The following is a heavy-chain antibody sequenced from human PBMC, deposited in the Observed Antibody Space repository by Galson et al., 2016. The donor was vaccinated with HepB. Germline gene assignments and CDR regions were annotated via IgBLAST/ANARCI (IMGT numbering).Heavy chain of an antibody. Sequence: QSGAEVKKPGESLKISCKGYGYSFTYYWIGWVRQMPGQGLEWMGVIYPGDSITKYSPSFEDHVYMSVDKSVDTAYLQWDSLKASDTAMYYCAKQPVRGSRTDAFDVWGQETMVTVSS. J-gene: IGHJ3*01. CDR3: AKQPVRGSRTDAFDV. CDR2: IYPGDSIT. CDR1: GYSFTYYW. V-gene: IGHV5-51*01. D-gene: IGHD6-13*01.